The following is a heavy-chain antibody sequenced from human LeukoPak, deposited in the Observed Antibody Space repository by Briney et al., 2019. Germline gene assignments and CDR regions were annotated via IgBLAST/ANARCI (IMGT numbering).Heavy chain of an antibody. CDR3: AKDHGSGSYYNIPDY. CDR1: GFTFSSYC. CDR2: IGISGGST. J-gene: IGHJ4*02. V-gene: IGHV3-23*01. D-gene: IGHD3-10*01. Sequence: GGSLRLSCAASGFTFSSYCMSWVRQAPGKGLEWVSGIGISGGSTYYADSVKGRFTISRDNSKNTLYLQMNSLRAEDTAFYYCAKDHGSGSYYNIPDYWGQGTLVTVSS.